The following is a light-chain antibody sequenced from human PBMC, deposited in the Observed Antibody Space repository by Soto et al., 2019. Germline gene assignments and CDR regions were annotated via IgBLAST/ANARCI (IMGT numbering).Light chain of an antibody. J-gene: IGKJ5*01. V-gene: IGKV1-39*01. Sequence: DIQMTQSPSSLSASVGDRVTITCRASQSISSYVNWYHQKPGKAPKLLIYAASSLQSGVPSRFSGSGSGTDFTLTISSLQPEDFATYYCQQSYSTSITFGQGTRLEIK. CDR1: QSISSY. CDR3: QQSYSTSIT. CDR2: AAS.